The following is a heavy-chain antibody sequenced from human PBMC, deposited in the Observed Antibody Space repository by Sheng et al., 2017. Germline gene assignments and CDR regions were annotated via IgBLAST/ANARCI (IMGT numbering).Heavy chain of an antibody. J-gene: IGHJ6*03. CDR3: AREVTGTTGYYYYYMDV. CDR2: IIPILGIA. Sequence: QVQLVQSGAEVKKPGSSVKVSCKASGGTFSSYAISWVRQAPGQGLEWMGGIIPILGIANYAQKFQGRVTITADKSTSTAYMELSSLRSEDTAVYYCAREVTGTTGYYYYYMDVWGKGTTVTVSS. CDR1: GGTFSSYA. D-gene: IGHD1-7*01. V-gene: IGHV1-69*04.